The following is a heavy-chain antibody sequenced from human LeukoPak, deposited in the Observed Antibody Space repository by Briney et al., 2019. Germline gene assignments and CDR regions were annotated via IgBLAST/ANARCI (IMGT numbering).Heavy chain of an antibody. Sequence: PSETLSLTCTVSGGPIISYYWSWIRQPPGKGLEWIGSIYYSGSTYYNPSLKSRVTISVDTSKNQFSLKLSSVTAADTAVYYCARTTMVRGTYYMDVWGKGTTVTVSS. CDR1: GGPIISYY. CDR2: IYYSGST. J-gene: IGHJ6*03. V-gene: IGHV4-59*01. CDR3: ARTTMVRGTYYMDV. D-gene: IGHD3-10*01.